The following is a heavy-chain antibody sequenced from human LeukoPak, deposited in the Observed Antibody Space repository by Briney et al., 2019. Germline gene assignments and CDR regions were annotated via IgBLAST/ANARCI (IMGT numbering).Heavy chain of an antibody. J-gene: IGHJ4*02. Sequence: PGGSLRLSCAASGFTFDDYAMHWVRQAPGKGLEWVSGITWNSGSIGYADSVKGRFTISRDNAKNSLYVQMNSLRAEDTAVYYCAKDLGTDDYWGQGTLVTVSS. D-gene: IGHD1-1*01. CDR2: ITWNSGSI. CDR1: GFTFDDYA. V-gene: IGHV3-9*01. CDR3: AKDLGTDDY.